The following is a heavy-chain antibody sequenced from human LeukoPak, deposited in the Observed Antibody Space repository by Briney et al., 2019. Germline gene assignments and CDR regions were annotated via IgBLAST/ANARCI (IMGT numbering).Heavy chain of an antibody. J-gene: IGHJ4*02. CDR3: ARDGAYCSSTSCSPLNDY. V-gene: IGHV1-2*02. Sequence: XXASXYTFTGXYMDWVRQAPGQGDERMGWINPNSGGTNYAQKFQGRVTITRDTSIRIDYMEVRRVRDKSTAVYDWARDGAYCSSTSCSPLNDYWGQGTLVTVSS. D-gene: IGHD2-2*01. CDR1: XYTFTGXY. CDR2: INPNSGGT.